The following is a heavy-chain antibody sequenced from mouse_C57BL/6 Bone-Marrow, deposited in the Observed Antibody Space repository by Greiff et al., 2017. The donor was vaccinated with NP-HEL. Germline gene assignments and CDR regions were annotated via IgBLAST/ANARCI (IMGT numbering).Heavy chain of an antibody. CDR2: IWSGGST. CDR3: APNGSSYDYAMDY. Sequence: VQLQQSGPGLVQPSQSLSITCTVSGFSLTSYGVHWVRQPPGKGLEWLGVIWSGGSTDYNAAFISRLSISKDNSKSQVFFKMNSLQADDTAIYYCAPNGSSYDYAMDYWGQGTSVTVSS. V-gene: IGHV2-4*01. D-gene: IGHD1-1*01. CDR1: GFSLTSYG. J-gene: IGHJ4*01.